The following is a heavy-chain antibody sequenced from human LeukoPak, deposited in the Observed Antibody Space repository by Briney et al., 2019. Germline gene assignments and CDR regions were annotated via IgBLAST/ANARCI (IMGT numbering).Heavy chain of an antibody. J-gene: IGHJ4*02. CDR1: GGSISSSNW. D-gene: IGHD4-17*01. CDR2: IYHSGST. V-gene: IGHV4-4*02. CDR3: ARSPYGDPYFDS. Sequence: PSETLSLTCAVSGGSISSSNWWSWVRQPPGKGLEWIGEIYHSGSTNYNPSLKSRVTMSVDTSKNQFSLRLSSVTAADTAVYYCARSPYGDPYFDSWGQGTLVTVSS.